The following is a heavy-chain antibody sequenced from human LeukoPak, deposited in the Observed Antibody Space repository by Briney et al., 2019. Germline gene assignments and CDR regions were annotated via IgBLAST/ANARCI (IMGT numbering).Heavy chain of an antibody. D-gene: IGHD2-2*01. V-gene: IGHV1-3*01. CDR2: INGGDGNT. CDR1: GYTFSTYA. J-gene: IGHJ4*02. Sequence: ASVKVSCKTSGYTFSTYAIQWVRQAPGQRLEWMGCINGGDGNTKFSQKFQGRVTITRDTSASSPYMELSSLRSEDTAVYYCARSYIVVVPAVYFDYWGQGTLVTVSS. CDR3: ARSYIVVVPAVYFDY.